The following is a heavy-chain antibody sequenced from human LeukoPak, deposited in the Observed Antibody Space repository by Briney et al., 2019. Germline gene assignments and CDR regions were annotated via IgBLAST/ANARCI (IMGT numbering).Heavy chain of an antibody. D-gene: IGHD6-6*01. CDR1: GYTFTSCD. CDR2: MNPNSGKT. CDR3: ARGYHLFEDSHYYYYYMDV. J-gene: IGHJ6*03. Sequence: RASVTVSCKASGYTFTSCDINWVRKATGPGHEWMGWMNPNSGKTGYEQHFQGRITITRNTSISTAYMELRRLRSDDTAVYYCARGYHLFEDSHYYYYYMDVWGKGTTVTVS. V-gene: IGHV1-8*03.